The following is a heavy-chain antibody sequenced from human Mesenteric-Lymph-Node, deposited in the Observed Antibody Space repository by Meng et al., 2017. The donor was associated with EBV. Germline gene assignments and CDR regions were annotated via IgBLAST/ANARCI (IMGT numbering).Heavy chain of an antibody. CDR2: INTNTGNP. V-gene: IGHV7-4-1*02. J-gene: IGHJ4*02. CDR3: ARGLGGHSL. Sequence: HVQCVHFGSELKKPGASVKVSCKVAGYTFHIYTLNWVRQAPGQGLEWMGWINTNTGNPTYAQGFTGRFVFSLDASVSTAFLEISSLKAEDTAVYYCARGLGGHSLWGQGTLVTVSS. CDR1: GYTFHIYT. D-gene: IGHD4-23*01.